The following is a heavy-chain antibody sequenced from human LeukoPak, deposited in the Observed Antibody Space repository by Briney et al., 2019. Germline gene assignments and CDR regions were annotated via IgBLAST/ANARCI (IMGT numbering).Heavy chain of an antibody. V-gene: IGHV3-21*01. CDR3: ASHVDYDSSGHHY. D-gene: IGHD3-22*01. CDR1: GFKLDSYM. Sequence: GGSLRLSCAASGFKLDSYMLNWVRQAPGKGLEWVSSISSSSSYIYYADSVKGRFTISRDNAKNSLYLQMNSLRAEDTAVYYCASHVDYDSSGHHYWGQGTLVTVSS. J-gene: IGHJ4*02. CDR2: ISSSSSYI.